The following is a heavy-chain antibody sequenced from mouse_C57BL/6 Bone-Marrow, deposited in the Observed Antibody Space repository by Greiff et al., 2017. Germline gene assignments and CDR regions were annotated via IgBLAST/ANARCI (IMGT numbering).Heavy chain of an antibody. Sequence: VHVKQSGAELVKPGASVKLSCTASGFNIKDYYIHWVKQRTEQGLEWIGRIDPEDGEPKYAPKFQDKATITADTSSNTAYLQLSSLTSEDTAVYYCTRSLIYYGTNYWGQGTTLTVSS. CDR1: GFNIKDYY. J-gene: IGHJ2*01. CDR2: IDPEDGEP. D-gene: IGHD1-1*01. CDR3: TRSLIYYGTNY. V-gene: IGHV14-2*01.